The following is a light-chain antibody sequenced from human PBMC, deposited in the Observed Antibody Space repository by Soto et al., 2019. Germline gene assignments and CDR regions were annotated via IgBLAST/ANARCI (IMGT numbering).Light chain of an antibody. Sequence: QSALTQPASVSGSPGQSITISCTGTSSDIGDYTHVSWYQQHPGKAPKLIIYEVSDRPSGVSNRFSGSKSGNTSSLTISGLPTEDEADYYCCSYTSLRTSAVFGGGTQLTVL. V-gene: IGLV2-14*01. CDR2: EVS. J-gene: IGLJ7*01. CDR1: SSDIGDYTH. CDR3: CSYTSLRTSAV.